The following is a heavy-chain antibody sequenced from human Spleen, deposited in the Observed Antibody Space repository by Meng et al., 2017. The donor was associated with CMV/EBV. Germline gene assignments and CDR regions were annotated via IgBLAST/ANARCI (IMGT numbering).Heavy chain of an antibody. CDR3: ARECGSSSGDYYYGMDV. CDR2: IYSGGST. V-gene: IGHV3-53*01. CDR1: GFTVSSNY. J-gene: IGHJ6*02. Sequence: GESLKISCAASGFTVSSNYMSWVRQAPGKGLEWVSVIYSGGSTYYADSVKGRFTISRDNSKNTLYLQMNSLRAEDTAVYYCARECGSSSGDYYYGMDVWGQGTTVTVSS. D-gene: IGHD6-6*01.